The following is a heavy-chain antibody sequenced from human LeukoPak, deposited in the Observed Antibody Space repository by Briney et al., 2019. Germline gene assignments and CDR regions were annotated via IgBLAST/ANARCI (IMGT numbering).Heavy chain of an antibody. D-gene: IGHD3-10*01. CDR2: IYYSGST. CDR3: ARAMLWFGEPYFDY. V-gene: IGHV4-59*01. Sequence: PSETLSLTCTVSGGSISSYYWSWIRQPPGKGLVWIGYIYYSGSTNYNPPLKSRVTISVDTSKNQFSLKLSSVTAADTAVYYCARAMLWFGEPYFDYWGQGTLVTVSS. J-gene: IGHJ4*02. CDR1: GGSISSYY.